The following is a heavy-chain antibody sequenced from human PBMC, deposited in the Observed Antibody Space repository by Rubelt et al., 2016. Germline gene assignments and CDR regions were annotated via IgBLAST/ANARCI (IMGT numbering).Heavy chain of an antibody. V-gene: IGHV3-30*04. Sequence: LGKGLEWVAVISYDGSNKYYADSVKGRFTISRDNSKNTLYLQMNSLRAEDTAVYYCARDRGAAAPLDYWGQGTLVTVSS. J-gene: IGHJ4*02. CDR3: ARDRGAAAPLDY. D-gene: IGHD6-13*01. CDR2: ISYDGSNK.